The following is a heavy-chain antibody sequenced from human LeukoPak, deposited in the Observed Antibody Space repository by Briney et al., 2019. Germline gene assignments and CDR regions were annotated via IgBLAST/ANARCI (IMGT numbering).Heavy chain of an antibody. CDR2: INTDGSDT. CDR1: GFTFSTYW. J-gene: IGHJ6*03. Sequence: GGSLRLSCAASGFTFSTYWMHWVRQAPGKGLVWVSRINTDGSDTDYADSVKGRFTISRDNAKNTLYLQMNSLRAEDTAVYYCAIGTSVVPAVYYYYMDVWGKGTTVTVSS. V-gene: IGHV3-74*01. CDR3: AIGTSVVPAVYYYYMDV. D-gene: IGHD2-2*01.